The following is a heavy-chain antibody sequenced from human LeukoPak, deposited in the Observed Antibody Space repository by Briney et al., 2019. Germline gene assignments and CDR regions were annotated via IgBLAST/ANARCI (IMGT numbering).Heavy chain of an antibody. CDR1: GFTFSNYA. CDR3: AREGQPYNWFDP. Sequence: GGSLRLSCAASGFTFSNYAMHWVRQAPGKGLEWVAVISYDGSNKYYADSVKGRFTISRDDSKKTLYLQMNSLRAEDTAVYYCAREGQPYNWFDPWGQGTLVTVSS. D-gene: IGHD6-13*01. CDR2: ISYDGSNK. V-gene: IGHV3-30*01. J-gene: IGHJ5*02.